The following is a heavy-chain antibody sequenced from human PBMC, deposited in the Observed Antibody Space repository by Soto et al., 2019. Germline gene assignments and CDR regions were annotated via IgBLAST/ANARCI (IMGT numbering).Heavy chain of an antibody. D-gene: IGHD6-13*01. V-gene: IGHV4-39*01. CDR3: ARRGSSSWYGY. Sequence: QLQLQESGPGLVKPSETLSLTCTVSGGSISSNSYYWGWIRQPPGKGLEWIVSIYYSGSTYYNPSIKRRVTISVDTSKNQFSLKLSSVTAADTAVYYCARRGSSSWYGYWGQGTLVTVSS. CDR1: GGSISSNSYY. CDR2: IYYSGST. J-gene: IGHJ4*02.